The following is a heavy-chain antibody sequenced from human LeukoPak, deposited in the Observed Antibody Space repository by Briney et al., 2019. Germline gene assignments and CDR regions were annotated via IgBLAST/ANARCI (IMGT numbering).Heavy chain of an antibody. D-gene: IGHD4-17*01. Sequence: NPSETLSLTCTVSGGSISSYYWSWIRQPPGKGLEWIGYIYYSGSTNYNPSLKSRVTISVDTSKNQFSLKLSSVTAADTAVYYCARGGTVTWFDPWGQGTLVTVSS. CDR1: GGSISSYY. J-gene: IGHJ5*02. V-gene: IGHV4-59*01. CDR2: IYYSGST. CDR3: ARGGTVTWFDP.